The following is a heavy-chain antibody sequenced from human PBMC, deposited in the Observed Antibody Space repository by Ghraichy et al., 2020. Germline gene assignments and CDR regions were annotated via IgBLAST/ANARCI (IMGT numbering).Heavy chain of an antibody. V-gene: IGHV3-53*01. CDR2: IYSGGST. J-gene: IGHJ4*02. CDR1: GFTVSSNY. D-gene: IGHD6-19*01. CDR3: ARDGSSGAGY. Sequence: GESLNISCAASGFTVSSNYMSWVRQAPGKGLEWVSVIYSGGSTYYADSVKGRFTISRDNSKNTLYLQMNSLRAEDTAVYYCARDGSSGAGYWGQGTLVTVSS.